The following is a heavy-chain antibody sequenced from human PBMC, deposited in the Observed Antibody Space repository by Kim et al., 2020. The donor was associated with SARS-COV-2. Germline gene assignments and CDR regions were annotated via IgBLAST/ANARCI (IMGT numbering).Heavy chain of an antibody. Sequence: GGSLRLSCAASGFTFSSYSMNWVRQAPGKGLEWVSYISSSSSTIYYADSVKGRFTISRDNAKNSLYLQMNSLRAEDTAVYYCARSWGTSRGDYFDYWGQGTLVTVSS. V-gene: IGHV3-48*04. D-gene: IGHD3-16*01. CDR3: ARSWGTSRGDYFDY. J-gene: IGHJ4*02. CDR1: GFTFSSYS. CDR2: ISSSSSTI.